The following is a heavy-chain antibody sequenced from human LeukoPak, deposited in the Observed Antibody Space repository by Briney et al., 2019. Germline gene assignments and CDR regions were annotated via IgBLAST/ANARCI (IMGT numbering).Heavy chain of an antibody. CDR3: ARPKLEGLSYGMDV. V-gene: IGHV1-2*02. CDR1: GYTFTGYY. Sequence: GASVKVSCKTSGYTFTGYYIHWVRQAPGQGLEWMGWINPNSGGTNYAQKIQGRVTLTRDTSITTAYMELSGLRSDDTGVYYCARPKLEGLSYGMDVWGQGTTVTVSS. D-gene: IGHD3-3*02. CDR2: INPNSGGT. J-gene: IGHJ6*02.